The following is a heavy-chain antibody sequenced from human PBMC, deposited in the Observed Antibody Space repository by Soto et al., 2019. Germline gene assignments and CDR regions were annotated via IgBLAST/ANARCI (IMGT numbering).Heavy chain of an antibody. CDR3: ASYYYDSSGYYYLDY. J-gene: IGHJ4*02. Sequence: SETLSLTCTVSGGSISSYYWSWIRQPPGKGLEWIGYIYYSGSTNYNPSLKSRVTISVDTSKNQFSLKLSSVTAADTAVYYCASYYYDSSGYYYLDYWGQGTLVTVSS. V-gene: IGHV4-59*01. CDR1: GGSISSYY. CDR2: IYYSGST. D-gene: IGHD3-22*01.